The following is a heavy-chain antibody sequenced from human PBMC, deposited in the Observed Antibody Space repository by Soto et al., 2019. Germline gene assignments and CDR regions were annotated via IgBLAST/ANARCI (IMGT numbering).Heavy chain of an antibody. V-gene: IGHV5-51*01. J-gene: IGHJ6*02. CDR3: ARGATVVPAAMGDYYYYYGMDV. CDR2: IYPGDSDT. D-gene: IGHD2-2*01. CDR1: GHSFTSYW. Sequence: GESLKISCKGSGHSFTSYWIGWVRQMPGKGLEWMGIIYPGDSDTRYSPSFQGQVTISADKSISTAYLQWSSLKASDTAMYYCARGATVVPAAMGDYYYYYGMDVWGQGTTVTVSS.